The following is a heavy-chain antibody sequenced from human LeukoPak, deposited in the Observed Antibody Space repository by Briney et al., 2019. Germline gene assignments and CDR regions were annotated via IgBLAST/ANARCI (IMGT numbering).Heavy chain of an antibody. CDR3: ARTRRGPGSYYTFAIWY. CDR1: GYTLTGHY. V-gene: IGHV1-2*02. J-gene: IGHJ4*02. D-gene: IGHD3-10*01. CDR2: ISPHSGFT. Sequence: ASVKVSCKASGYTLTGHYIHWVRQAPGQGLEWMGWISPHSGFTMYPQRFQGRVTMTRNTSISTAYMELSSLRSEDTAVYYCARTRRGPGSYYTFAIWYWGQGTLVTVSS.